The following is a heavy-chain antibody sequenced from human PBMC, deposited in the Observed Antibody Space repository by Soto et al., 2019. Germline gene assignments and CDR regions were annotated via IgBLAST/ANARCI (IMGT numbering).Heavy chain of an antibody. CDR2: INPNSGGT. D-gene: IGHD6-19*01. CDR3: ATGRLRWLVPFDY. J-gene: IGHJ4*02. V-gene: IGHV1-2*02. Sequence: GASVKVSCKASGYTFTGYYMHWVRQAPGQGLEWMGWINPNSGGTNYAQKFQGRVTMTEDTSTDTAYMELSSLRSEDTAVYYCATGRLRWLVPFDYWGQGTLVTVSS. CDR1: GYTFTGYY.